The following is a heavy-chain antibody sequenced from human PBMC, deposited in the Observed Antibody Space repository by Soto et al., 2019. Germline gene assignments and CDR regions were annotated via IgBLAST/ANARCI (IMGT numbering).Heavy chain of an antibody. CDR2: INPNSGGT. D-gene: IGHD1-26*01. CDR1: GYTFTGYY. V-gene: IGHV1-2*04. CDR3: ARVGGVGATGTDYYYYGMDV. J-gene: IGHJ6*02. Sequence: ASVKVSCKASGYTFTGYYMHWVRQAPGQGLEWMGWINPNSGGTNYAQKFQGWVTMTRDTSISTAYMELSSLRSDDTAVYYCARVGGVGATGTDYYYYGMDVWGQGTTVTVSS.